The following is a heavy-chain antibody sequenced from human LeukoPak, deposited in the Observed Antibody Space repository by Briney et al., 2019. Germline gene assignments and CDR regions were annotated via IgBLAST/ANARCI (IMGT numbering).Heavy chain of an antibody. CDR3: ARSPWGPQRAYYDILTGYYLLDY. Sequence: PGRSLRFSCAASGFTFSSYAMSWVRQAPGKGLEWVSSISSSSSYIYYADSVKGRFTISRDNAKNSLYLQMNSLRAEDTAVYYCARSPWGPQRAYYDILTGYYLLDYWGQGTLVTVSS. V-gene: IGHV3-21*01. CDR1: GFTFSSYA. CDR2: ISSSSSYI. D-gene: IGHD3-9*01. J-gene: IGHJ4*02.